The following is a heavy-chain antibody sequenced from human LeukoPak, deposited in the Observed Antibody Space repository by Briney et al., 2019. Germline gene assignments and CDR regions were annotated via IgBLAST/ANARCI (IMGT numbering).Heavy chain of an antibody. Sequence: PSETLSLTCAVSGGSFSGYYWSWIRQPPGKGLEWIGEINHSGSTNYNPSLKSRVTISVDTSKNQFSLKLSSVTAADTAVYYCARGIWFGELTFGSWGQGTLVTVSS. CDR1: GGSFSGYY. CDR2: INHSGST. CDR3: ARGIWFGELTFGS. V-gene: IGHV4-34*01. J-gene: IGHJ5*01. D-gene: IGHD3-10*01.